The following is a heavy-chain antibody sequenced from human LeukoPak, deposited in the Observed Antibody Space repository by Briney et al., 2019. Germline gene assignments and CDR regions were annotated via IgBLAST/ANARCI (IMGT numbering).Heavy chain of an antibody. Sequence: PGRSLRLSCAASGFTFSSYGIHWVRQAPGKGLEWVAVIWYDGSNKYYADSVKGRFTISRDNSKNTLYLQMNSLRAEDTAVYYCARDHRIVGYCSGGSCYSGAFDIWGQGTMVTVSS. D-gene: IGHD2-15*01. V-gene: IGHV3-33*01. J-gene: IGHJ3*02. CDR2: IWYDGSNK. CDR3: ARDHRIVGYCSGGSCYSGAFDI. CDR1: GFTFSSYG.